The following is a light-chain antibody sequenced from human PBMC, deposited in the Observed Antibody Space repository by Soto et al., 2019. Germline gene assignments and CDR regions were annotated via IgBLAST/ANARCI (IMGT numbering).Light chain of an antibody. V-gene: IGKV3-20*01. Sequence: EIVLTQSPGTLYLSTGERATLSCRASQSGSSSYLAWYQQKPGQAPRLLIYVASSRATGIPDRFSGSGSGTDFTLTISRLEPEDFVVYYCQQYGSSPPLTFGGGTKVEIK. CDR3: QQYGSSPPLT. CDR1: QSGSSSY. J-gene: IGKJ4*01. CDR2: VAS.